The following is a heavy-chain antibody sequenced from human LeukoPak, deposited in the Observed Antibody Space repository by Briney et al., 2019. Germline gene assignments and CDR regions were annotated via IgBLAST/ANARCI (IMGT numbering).Heavy chain of an antibody. CDR2: TYYRSKWYN. CDR1: GDSVSSNSAA. V-gene: IGHV6-1*01. Sequence: SQTLSLTFAISGDSVSSNSAAWNWIRQSPSRGLEWLGRTYYRSKWYNDYAVSVKSRITINPDTSKNQFSLQLNSVTPEDTAVYYCARDSDLERRIWFDPWGQGTLVTVSS. CDR3: ARDSDLERRIWFDP. D-gene: IGHD1-1*01. J-gene: IGHJ5*02.